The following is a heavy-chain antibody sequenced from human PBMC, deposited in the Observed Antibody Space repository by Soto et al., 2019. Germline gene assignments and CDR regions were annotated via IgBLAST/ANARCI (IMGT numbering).Heavy chain of an antibody. D-gene: IGHD2-15*01. CDR2: IYPDDSDT. Sequence: PGESLKISCXGSGYSFTTYWIGWVRQMPGKGLEWVGIIYPDDSDTRYSPSFQGQVTIPADKSSSTAYLQWSSLKASDTAMYYCARRVGYCSGGRCYSFDYWGQGTLVTVSS. CDR1: GYSFTTYW. CDR3: ARRVGYCSGGRCYSFDY. J-gene: IGHJ4*01. V-gene: IGHV5-51*01.